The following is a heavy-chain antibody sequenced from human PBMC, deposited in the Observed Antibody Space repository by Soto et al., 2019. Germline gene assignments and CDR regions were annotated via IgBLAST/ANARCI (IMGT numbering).Heavy chain of an antibody. V-gene: IGHV3-11*06. CDR1: GFTFSDYY. CDR2: ISSSSSYT. J-gene: IGHJ4*02. CDR3: ARGLEAGVTIFGGPFDY. Sequence: QVQLVESGGGLVKPGGSLRLSCAASGFTFSDYYMSWIRQAPGKGLECVSYISSSSSYTNYADSVKGRFTIYRDNAKNSLSLQMNSLRAEDTAVYYCARGLEAGVTIFGGPFDYWGQGTLVTVSS. D-gene: IGHD3-3*01.